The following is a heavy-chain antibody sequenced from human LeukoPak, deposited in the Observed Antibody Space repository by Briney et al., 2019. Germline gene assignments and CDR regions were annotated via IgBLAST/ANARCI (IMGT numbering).Heavy chain of an antibody. Sequence: GGSLRLSCAASGFTFSSHNMNWVRQAPMKGLEWVSSIGTDGSYIYYADSVQGRFTISRDNAKNSLYLQMNSLTAEDTAVYYCAKDGAYYDFWSGYPWFDPWGQGTLVTVSS. CDR2: IGTDGSYI. D-gene: IGHD3-3*01. J-gene: IGHJ5*02. CDR3: AKDGAYYDFWSGYPWFDP. CDR1: GFTFSSHN. V-gene: IGHV3-21*01.